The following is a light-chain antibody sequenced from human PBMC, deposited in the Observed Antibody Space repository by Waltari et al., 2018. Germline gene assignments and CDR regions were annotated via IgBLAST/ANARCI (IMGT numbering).Light chain of an antibody. J-gene: IGKJ4*01. Sequence: EIVLTQSPATLSLSPGESATLSCRASQSVSSYVAWYQQKPGQAPRLLIYDASNRATGIPARFSGSGSGTDFTLTISSLEPEDFAGYYCQQRSNWPPFTFGGGTKVEIK. CDR1: QSVSSY. CDR3: QQRSNWPPFT. CDR2: DAS. V-gene: IGKV3-11*01.